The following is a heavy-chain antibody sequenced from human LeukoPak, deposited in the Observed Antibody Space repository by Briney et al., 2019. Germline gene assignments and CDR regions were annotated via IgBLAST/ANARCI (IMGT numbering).Heavy chain of an antibody. CDR3: ARLQGVSRGWSFDY. D-gene: IGHD6-19*01. CDR1: GYSFTNYW. V-gene: IGHV5-51*01. J-gene: IGHJ4*02. CDR2: IYPGDSDT. Sequence: GESLKISCKDSGYSFTNYWIGWVRQMPGKGLNFMGIIYPGDSDTTYSPSFQGHVTISADKSTSTAYLQWNSLKASDTAMYYCARLQGVSRGWSFDYWGQGTLVTVSS.